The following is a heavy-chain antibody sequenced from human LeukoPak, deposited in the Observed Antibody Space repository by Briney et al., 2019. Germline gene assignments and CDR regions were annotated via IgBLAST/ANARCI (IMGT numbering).Heavy chain of an antibody. CDR2: IYYSGST. D-gene: IGHD3-10*01. CDR1: GGSISSSSYY. CDR3: ARDHLRFGEKEDWFDP. J-gene: IGHJ5*02. V-gene: IGHV4-39*07. Sequence: SETLSLTCTVSGGSISSSSYYWGWIRQPPGKGLEWIGSIYYSGSTYYNPSLKSRVTISVDTSKNQFSLKLSSVTAADTAVYYCARDHLRFGEKEDWFDPWGQGTLVTVSS.